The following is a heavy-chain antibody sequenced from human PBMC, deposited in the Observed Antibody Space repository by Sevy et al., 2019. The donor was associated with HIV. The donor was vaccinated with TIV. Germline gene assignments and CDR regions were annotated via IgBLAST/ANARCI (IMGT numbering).Heavy chain of an antibody. Sequence: GSLRLSCAASGFTFSSYGMHWVRQAPGKGLEWVAFIRYDGSNKYYADSVKGRFTISRDNSKNTLYLQMNSLRAEDTAVYYCASNPLGYYDFWSGYYTSTEYYYYMDVWGKGTTVTVSS. CDR1: GFTFSSYG. D-gene: IGHD3-3*01. CDR3: ASNPLGYYDFWSGYYTSTEYYYYMDV. J-gene: IGHJ6*03. V-gene: IGHV3-30*02. CDR2: IRYDGSNK.